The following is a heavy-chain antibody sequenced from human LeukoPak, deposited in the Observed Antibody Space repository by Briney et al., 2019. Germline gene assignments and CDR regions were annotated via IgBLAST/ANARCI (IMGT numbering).Heavy chain of an antibody. Sequence: ATVKVSCKASGYIFTKYYIHWVRQAPGQGLEWMGTLNPSGGNTIYAQKFLGRVTMTGDTSTSTVYMELNGLTSADTAIYYCARGFVDVWGQGTTVTVSS. CDR1: GYIFTKYY. CDR2: LNPSGGNT. D-gene: IGHD3-3*01. J-gene: IGHJ6*02. V-gene: IGHV1-46*01. CDR3: ARGFVDV.